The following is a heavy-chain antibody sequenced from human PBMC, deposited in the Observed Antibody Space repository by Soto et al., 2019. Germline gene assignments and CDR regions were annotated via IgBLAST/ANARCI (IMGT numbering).Heavy chain of an antibody. V-gene: IGHV3-11*01. CDR1: GFTFSDYY. CDR3: ARAEAVAGPYWYFDL. J-gene: IGHJ2*01. Sequence: PGGSLRLSCAASGFTFSDYYMSWIRQAPGKGLEWVSYISSSGSTIYYADSVKGRFTISRDNAKNSLYLQMNSLRAEDTAVYYCARAEAVAGPYWYFDLWGRGTLVTVSS. CDR2: ISSSGSTI. D-gene: IGHD6-19*01.